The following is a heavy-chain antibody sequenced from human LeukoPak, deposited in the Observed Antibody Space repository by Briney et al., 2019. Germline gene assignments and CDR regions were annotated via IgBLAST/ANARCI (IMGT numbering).Heavy chain of an antibody. CDR2: T. D-gene: IGHD6-19*01. CDR3: TTYSCRWFRHFDY. J-gene: IGHJ4*02. Sequence: TEYAASVKGRFTLSRDESKSIAYLQMNSLKTEDTAVYYCTTYSCRWFRHFDYWGQGTLVTVSS. V-gene: IGHV3-49*02.